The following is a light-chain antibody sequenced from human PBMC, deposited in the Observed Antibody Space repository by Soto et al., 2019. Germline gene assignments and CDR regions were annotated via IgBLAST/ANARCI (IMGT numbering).Light chain of an antibody. CDR2: DVS. CDR1: SSDVGGYNY. J-gene: IGLJ1*01. CDR3: SSYTSSSPYV. Sequence: QSVLTQPASVSGFPGQSITISCTGTSSDVGGYNYVSWYQQHPGKAPKLMIYDVSNRPSGVSNRFSDSKSGNTASLTISGLQAEDEADYYCSSYTSSSPYVFGTGTKVTVL. V-gene: IGLV2-14*01.